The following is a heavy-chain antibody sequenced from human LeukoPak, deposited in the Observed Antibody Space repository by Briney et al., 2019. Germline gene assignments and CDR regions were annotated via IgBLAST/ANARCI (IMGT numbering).Heavy chain of an antibody. D-gene: IGHD3-3*01. V-gene: IGHV4-61*02. CDR1: GGSISSGLYY. Sequence: PSETLSLTCTVSGGSISSGLYYWSWIRQPAGKGLEWIGRIYMSGRTNYNPSLKSRVTISVDTSKNQFSLKLSSVTAADTAVYYCARDPKYYDFWSGASPNWFDPWGQGTLVTVSS. CDR2: IYMSGRT. CDR3: ARDPKYYDFWSGASPNWFDP. J-gene: IGHJ5*02.